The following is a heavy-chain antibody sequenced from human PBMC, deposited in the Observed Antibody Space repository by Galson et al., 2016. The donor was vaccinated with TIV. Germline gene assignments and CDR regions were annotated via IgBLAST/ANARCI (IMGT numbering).Heavy chain of an antibody. D-gene: IGHD1-7*01. J-gene: IGHJ3*02. CDR1: GGSLSSSTYY. CDR3: ARHREWELGDFDI. Sequence: LSLTCTVSGGSLSSSTYYWGWIRQAPGKGLEWIGSSYYSGDTYYNPSLKSRLTVSVDTSKNHFSLKLNGVTATDTAVYYCARHREWELGDFDIWGQGTMVTVSS. V-gene: IGHV4-39*01. CDR2: SYYSGDT.